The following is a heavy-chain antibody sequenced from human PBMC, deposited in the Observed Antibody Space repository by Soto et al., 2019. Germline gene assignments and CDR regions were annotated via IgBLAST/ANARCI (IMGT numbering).Heavy chain of an antibody. CDR3: AREFGFEAAEFDY. CDR1: GGSFNSFY. J-gene: IGHJ4*02. CDR2: VHFSGST. Sequence: SETLSLTCTVSGGSFNSFYWSWIRQPPGKGLEWIGNVHFSGSTDYNPSLRSRVSISLDTSTNKFSLNLSSVTAADTAVYFCAREFGFEAAEFDYWGQGALVTVSS. D-gene: IGHD6-13*01. V-gene: IGHV4-59*01.